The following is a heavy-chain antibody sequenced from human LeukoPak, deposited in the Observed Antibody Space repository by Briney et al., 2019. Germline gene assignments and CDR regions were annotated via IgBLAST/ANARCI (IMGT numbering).Heavy chain of an antibody. CDR3: ASTRGIAAAGGGY. V-gene: IGHV3-21*01. CDR2: ISSSSSYI. D-gene: IGHD6-13*01. J-gene: IGHJ4*02. Sequence: GRSLRLSCAASGFTFSSYSMNWVRQAPGKGLEWVSSISSSSSYIYYADSVKGRFTISRDNAKNSLYLQMNSLRAEDTAVYYCASTRGIAAAGGGYWGQRTLVTVSS. CDR1: GFTFSSYS.